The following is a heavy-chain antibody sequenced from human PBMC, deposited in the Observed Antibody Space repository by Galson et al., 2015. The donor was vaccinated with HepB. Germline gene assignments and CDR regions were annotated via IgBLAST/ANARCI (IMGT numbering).Heavy chain of an antibody. CDR1: GFTFSSYW. CDR3: ARYYDFDY. CDR2: IKQDGSEK. Sequence: SLRLSCATSGFTFSSYWMSWVRQAPGKGLEWVANIKQDGSEKYYVDSVKGRFTISRDNAKTSLYLQMHSLRAEDTAVYYCARYYDFDYWGQGTLVTVSS. J-gene: IGHJ4*02. D-gene: IGHD3-22*01. V-gene: IGHV3-7*03.